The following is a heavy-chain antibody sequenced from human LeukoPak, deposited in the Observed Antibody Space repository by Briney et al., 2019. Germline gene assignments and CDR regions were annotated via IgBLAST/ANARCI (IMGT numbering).Heavy chain of an antibody. CDR1: GFTVSSNY. CDR3: AREIGRRTVTTFTVYYGMDV. V-gene: IGHV3-53*01. CDR2: IYSGGST. D-gene: IGHD4-17*01. J-gene: IGHJ6*02. Sequence: PGGSLRLSCAASGFTVSSNYMSWVRQAPGKGLEWVSVIYSGGSTYYADSVKGRFTISRDNSKNTLYLQMNSLRAEDTAVYYCAREIGRRTVTTFTVYYGMDVWGQGTRSPSP.